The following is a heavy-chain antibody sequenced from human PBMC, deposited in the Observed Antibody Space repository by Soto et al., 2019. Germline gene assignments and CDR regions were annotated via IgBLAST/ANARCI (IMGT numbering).Heavy chain of an antibody. CDR1: GFTFSNAW. Sequence: EVQLVESGGGLVKPGGSLRLSCAASGFTFSNAWMSWVRQAPGKGLEWVGRIKSKTDGGTTDYAAPVKGKTTISRDDSKNTLYLQMNSLKSEDTAVYYSTTGKLPPPFLYIWGQGTMVTVSS. V-gene: IGHV3-15*01. CDR3: TTGKLPPPFLYI. J-gene: IGHJ3*02. CDR2: IKSKTDGGTT. D-gene: IGHD3-10*01.